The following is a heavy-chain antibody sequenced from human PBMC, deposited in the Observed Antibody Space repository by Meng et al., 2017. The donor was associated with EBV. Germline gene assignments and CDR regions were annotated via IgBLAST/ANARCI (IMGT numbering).Heavy chain of an antibody. J-gene: IGHJ4*02. Sequence: QGQLVQCAAEVKKPGSSVKVPCKTSGGPFRYYAISWVRQAPGQGLEWLGGFLPRLGAPNYAQKFHGRVKITADESTSTHYMDLSSLRSEDTAIYYCASESGRGYTPDYWGQGTLVTVSS. CDR1: GGPFRYYA. D-gene: IGHD3-10*01. CDR3: ASESGRGYTPDY. CDR2: FLPRLGAP. V-gene: IGHV1-69*01.